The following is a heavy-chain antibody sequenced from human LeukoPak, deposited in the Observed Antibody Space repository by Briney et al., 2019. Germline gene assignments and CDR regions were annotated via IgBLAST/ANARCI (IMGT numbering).Heavy chain of an antibody. CDR3: ARGAIRESGYYTS. CDR2: ISGSGGDT. Sequence: GGSLRLSCAVSGFTFSNYAMNWVRQAPGKGLEWVSTISGSGGDTYYADSVKGRFTVSRDNSKNTLYLQMNSLRAEDTAVYYCARGAIRESGYYTSWGQGTLVTVSS. V-gene: IGHV3-23*01. J-gene: IGHJ4*02. CDR1: GFTFSNYA. D-gene: IGHD3-3*01.